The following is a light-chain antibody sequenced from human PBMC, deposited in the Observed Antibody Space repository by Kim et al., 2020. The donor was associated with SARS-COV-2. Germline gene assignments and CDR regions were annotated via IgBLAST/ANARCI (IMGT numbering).Light chain of an antibody. CDR2: YDS. CDR1: NIGSKS. V-gene: IGLV3-21*04. Sequence: SYELTQSPSVSVAPGKTARITCGGNNIGSKSVHWYQQKPGQAPVTVIYYDSDRPSGIPERFSGSKSGNTATLTISRVEAGDEADYYCQVWDSSNDQHVVFGGGTQLTVL. J-gene: IGLJ2*01. CDR3: QVWDSSNDQHVV.